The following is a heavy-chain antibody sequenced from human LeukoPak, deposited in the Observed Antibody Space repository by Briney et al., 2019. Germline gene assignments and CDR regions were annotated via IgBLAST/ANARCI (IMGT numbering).Heavy chain of an antibody. J-gene: IGHJ5*02. CDR1: GYTFTCYY. V-gene: IGHV1-2*06. CDR2: INPNSGGT. Sequence: ASVNVSFKASGYTFTCYYMHWVRQAPGQGLEWMGRINPNSGGTNYAQKVQGRVTMTSDTSISKAYMELSRLRSDDTAVYYCARDKAVVAATFWFDPWGQGTLVTVSS. D-gene: IGHD2-15*01. CDR3: ARDKAVVAATFWFDP.